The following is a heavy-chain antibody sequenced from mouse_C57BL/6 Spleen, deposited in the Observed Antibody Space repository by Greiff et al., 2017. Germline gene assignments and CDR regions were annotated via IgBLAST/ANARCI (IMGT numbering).Heavy chain of an antibody. J-gene: IGHJ4*01. V-gene: IGHV5-9-1*02. D-gene: IGHD1-1*01. CDR2: ISSGGDYI. Sequence: EVKLMESGEGLVKPGGSLKLSCAASGFTFSSYAMSWVRQTPEKRLEWVAYISSGGDYIYYADPVKGRFTISRDNARNTLYLQMSSLKSEDTAMYYCTREYGSSYAMDYWGQGTSVTASS. CDR3: TREYGSSYAMDY. CDR1: GFTFSSYA.